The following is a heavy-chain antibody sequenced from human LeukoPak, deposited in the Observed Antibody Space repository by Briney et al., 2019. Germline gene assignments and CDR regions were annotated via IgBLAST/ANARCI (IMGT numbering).Heavy chain of an antibody. CDR1: GFTFSSYS. CDR3: AKVVTMVRGVIITPYYFDY. CDR2: ISGSGGST. Sequence: GGSLRLSCAASGFTFSSYSMNWVRQAPGKGLEWVSAISGSGGSTYYADSVKGRFTISRDNSKNTLYLQMNSLRAEDTAVYYCAKVVTMVRGVIITPYYFDYWGQGTLVTVSS. D-gene: IGHD3-10*01. J-gene: IGHJ4*02. V-gene: IGHV3-23*01.